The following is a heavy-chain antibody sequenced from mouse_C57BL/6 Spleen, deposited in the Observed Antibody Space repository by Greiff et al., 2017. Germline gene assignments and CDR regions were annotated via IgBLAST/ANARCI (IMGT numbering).Heavy chain of an antibody. V-gene: IGHV1-69*01. CDR3: AIIYYGYDEYFGV. CDR2: IDPSDSYT. CDR1: GYTFTSYW. Sequence: QVQLQQPGAELVMPGASVKLSCKASGYTFTSYWMHWVKQRPGQGLEWIGEIDPSDSYTNYNQKFKGKSTLTVDKSSSTAYMQLSSLTSEDSAVYYCAIIYYGYDEYFGVWGTGTTVTVSS. D-gene: IGHD2-2*01. J-gene: IGHJ1*03.